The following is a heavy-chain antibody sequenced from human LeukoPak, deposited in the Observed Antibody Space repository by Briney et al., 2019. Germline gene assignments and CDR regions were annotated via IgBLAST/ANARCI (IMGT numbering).Heavy chain of an antibody. V-gene: IGHV4-30-2*01. Sequence: SQTLSLTCAVSGGSISSGGYSWSWIRQPPGKGLEWIVYIYHSGSTYYNPSLKSRVTISVDRSKNQFSLKLSSVTAADTAVYYCARSTYYDFWSGYGPGGWFDPWGQGTLVTVSS. CDR3: ARSTYYDFWSGYGPGGWFDP. CDR1: GGSISSGGYS. J-gene: IGHJ5*02. CDR2: IYHSGST. D-gene: IGHD3-3*01.